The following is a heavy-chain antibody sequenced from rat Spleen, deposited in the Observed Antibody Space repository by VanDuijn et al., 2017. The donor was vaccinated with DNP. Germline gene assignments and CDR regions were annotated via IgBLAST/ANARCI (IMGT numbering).Heavy chain of an antibody. V-gene: IGHV2-15*01. CDR1: GFSLTSYG. CDR2: IWSGGST. J-gene: IGHJ3*01. Sequence: QVQLKESGPGLVQPSRTLSLTCTVSGFSLTSYGVSWVRQPPGKGLEWIAAIWSGGSTDYNSALRSRLSISRDTSKSQVLLKMNSLQTEDTAIYFCTRDRGRVSNWFAYWGQGTLVTVSS. CDR3: TRDRGRVSNWFAY. D-gene: IGHD4-1*01.